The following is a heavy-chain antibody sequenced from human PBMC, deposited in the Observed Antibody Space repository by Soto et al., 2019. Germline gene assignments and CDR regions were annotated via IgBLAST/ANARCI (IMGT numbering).Heavy chain of an antibody. Sequence: SQTLSLTFAISGGSISSNSAALNWIEQSPSRGLEWLGRAYYRSKWYNDYAVPVKSRITINPDTTKNQISLQVNSVAPEGTAVYYCARESAGTYYFDYWGQGTMVTVSS. J-gene: IGHJ4*02. V-gene: IGHV6-1*01. CDR1: GGSISSNSAA. D-gene: IGHD6-19*01. CDR3: ARESAGTYYFDY. CDR2: AYYRSKWYN.